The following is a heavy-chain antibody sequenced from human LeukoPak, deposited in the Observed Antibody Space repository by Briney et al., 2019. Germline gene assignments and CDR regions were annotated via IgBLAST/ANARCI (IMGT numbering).Heavy chain of an antibody. J-gene: IGHJ3*02. CDR3: ASQQSHCSGGSCHSDAFDI. Sequence: GESLKISCKGSGYSFTSYWIGWVRQMPGKGLEWMGIIYPGDSDTRYSPSFQGQVTISADKSISTAYLQWSSLKASDTAMYYCASQQSHCSGGSCHSDAFDIWGQGTMVTVSS. CDR2: IYPGDSDT. V-gene: IGHV5-51*01. CDR1: GYSFTSYW. D-gene: IGHD2-15*01.